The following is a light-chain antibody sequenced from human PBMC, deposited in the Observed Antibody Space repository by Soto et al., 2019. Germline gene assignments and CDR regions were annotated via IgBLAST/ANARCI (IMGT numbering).Light chain of an antibody. V-gene: IGKV1-39*01. CDR1: QSIRTH. Sequence: DIQMTQSPSSLSASVGDRVTITCRASQSIRTHLSWYQQIPGKAPKLLIHAASRLPSAVPSRFSGSGSGTDFTLTISSLQPEEFATYFCQQTYSVPRTFGLGTKVEI. CDR2: AAS. J-gene: IGKJ1*01. CDR3: QQTYSVPRT.